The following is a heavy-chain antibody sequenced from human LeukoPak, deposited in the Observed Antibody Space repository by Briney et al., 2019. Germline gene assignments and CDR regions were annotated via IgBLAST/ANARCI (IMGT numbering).Heavy chain of an antibody. CDR2: FDPEDGET. J-gene: IGHJ4*02. CDR1: GYTLTELS. Sequence: AASVKVSCKVSGYTLTELSMHWVRQAPGKGLEWMGGFDPEDGETIYAQKFQGRVTMTEDTSTDTAYMGLSSLRSEDTAVYYCATEYCTNGVCYTTGFDYWGQGTLVTVSS. CDR3: ATEYCTNGVCYTTGFDY. V-gene: IGHV1-24*01. D-gene: IGHD2-8*01.